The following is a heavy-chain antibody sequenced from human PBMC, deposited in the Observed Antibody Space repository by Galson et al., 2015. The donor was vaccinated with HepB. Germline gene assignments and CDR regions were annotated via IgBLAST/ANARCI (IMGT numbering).Heavy chain of an antibody. CDR3: ARIKTSRCSGGSCFQRPYHYHYAMDV. D-gene: IGHD2-15*01. J-gene: IGHJ6*02. V-gene: IGHV3-30*04. CDR2: LSFDGSIE. CDR1: GFTFSHYA. Sequence: SLRLSCAASGFTFSHYAMHWVRQAPGKGLEWVALLSFDGSIEYHADSVKDRFTISRDNSKNTLYLQMSSLRPEDTAVYYCARIKTSRCSGGSCFQRPYHYHYAMDVWGQGTTVTVSS.